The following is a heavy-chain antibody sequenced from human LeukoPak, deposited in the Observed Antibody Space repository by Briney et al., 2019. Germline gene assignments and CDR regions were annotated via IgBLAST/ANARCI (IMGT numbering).Heavy chain of an antibody. CDR2: IGGSGSIT. V-gene: IGHV3-23*01. D-gene: IGHD6-19*01. CDR1: GFTFGSQA. J-gene: IGHJ5*02. Sequence: PGASLRLSCAASGFTFGSQAMSWVRQAPGKGLEWVSVIGGSGSITYYRDSVKGRFTISRDNSKNTMYLQMNSLRAEDTAVYYCASAGSGWYDHWGQGTLVTVSS. CDR3: ASAGSGWYDH.